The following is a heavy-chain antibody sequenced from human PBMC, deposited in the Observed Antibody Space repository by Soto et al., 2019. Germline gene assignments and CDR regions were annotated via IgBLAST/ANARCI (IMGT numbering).Heavy chain of an antibody. V-gene: IGHV4-31*03. CDR1: GGSISSGDYY. J-gene: IGHJ1*01. Sequence: QVQLQESGPGLVEPSQTLSLICTVSGGSISSGDYYWSWIRQLPGKGLEWIGYIYYSGTTFHNPSLKSRVSISVDTPKNLFSLKLSSVTAADTAVYYCARTSGDYGLSKYFQHWGQGTLVTVSS. CDR3: ARTSGDYGLSKYFQH. CDR2: IYYSGTT. D-gene: IGHD4-17*01.